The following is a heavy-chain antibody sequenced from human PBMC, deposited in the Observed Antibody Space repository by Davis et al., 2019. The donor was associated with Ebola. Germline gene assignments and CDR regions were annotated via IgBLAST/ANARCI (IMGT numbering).Heavy chain of an antibody. V-gene: IGHV3-23*01. CDR3: ARDPGYPNRIAVAGTVGDAFDI. Sequence: PGGSLRLSCAASGFTFSSYAMSWVRQAPGKGLEWVSAISGSGGSTYYADSVKGRFTISRDNSKNTLYLQMNSLRAEDTAVYYCARDPGYPNRIAVAGTVGDAFDIWGQGTMVTVSS. J-gene: IGHJ3*02. D-gene: IGHD6-19*01. CDR1: GFTFSSYA. CDR2: ISGSGGST.